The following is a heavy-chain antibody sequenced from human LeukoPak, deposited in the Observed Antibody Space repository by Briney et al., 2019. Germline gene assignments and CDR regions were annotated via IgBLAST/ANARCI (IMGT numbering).Heavy chain of an antibody. CDR1: GYTFTGYY. Sequence: GASVKVSCKASGYTFTGYYMHWVRQAPGQGLEWMGWINPNSGGTNYAQKFQGRVTMTRDTSISTAYMELSRLRSDDTAVYYCARDRSQESYYYDSSGQIDYWGQGTLVTVSS. CDR2: INPNSGGT. D-gene: IGHD3-22*01. J-gene: IGHJ4*02. CDR3: ARDRSQESYYYDSSGQIDY. V-gene: IGHV1-2*02.